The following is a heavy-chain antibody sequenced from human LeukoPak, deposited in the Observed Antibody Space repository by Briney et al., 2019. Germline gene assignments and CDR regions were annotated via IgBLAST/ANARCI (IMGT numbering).Heavy chain of an antibody. D-gene: IGHD5-24*01. CDR3: AKHLAEMATITDDAFDI. CDR2: IYTTGST. Sequence: SETLSLTCTVSGSSIDTYSWSWIRQPPGKGLEWVGYIYTTGSTHYNPSLKSRVTMSLDTSKNQFSLRLSSVTAADTAVFYGAKHLAEMATITDDAFDIWGQGTTVTVSS. J-gene: IGHJ3*02. CDR1: GSSIDTYS. V-gene: IGHV4-4*09.